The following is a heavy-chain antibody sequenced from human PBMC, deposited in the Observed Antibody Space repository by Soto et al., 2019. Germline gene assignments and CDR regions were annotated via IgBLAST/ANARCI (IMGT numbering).Heavy chain of an antibody. CDR2: ISGNGDTT. J-gene: IGHJ4*02. Sequence: GGSLRLSCAASGFTLSIYAMSWVRQSPGKGLEGGSIISGNGDTTYYADSVKGRFTISRDNSKNTLYLQMNSLRAEDTAVYYWANDRDAIYFLDYWGQGTXDTV. CDR3: ANDRDAIYFLDY. D-gene: IGHD1-26*01. CDR1: GFTLSIYA. V-gene: IGHV3-23*01.